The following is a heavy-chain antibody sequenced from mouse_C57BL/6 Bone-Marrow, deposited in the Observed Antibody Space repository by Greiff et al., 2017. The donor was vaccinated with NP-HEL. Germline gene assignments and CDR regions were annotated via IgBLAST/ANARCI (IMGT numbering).Heavy chain of an antibody. CDR1: GYSFTGYY. J-gene: IGHJ3*01. V-gene: IGHV1-42*01. Sequence: VQLQQSGPELVKPGASVKISCKASGYSFTGYYMNWVKQSPEKSLEWIGEINPSTGGTTYNQKFKAKATLTVDKSSCTAYMQLKSLTSEDSAVYYCARSFLFAYWGQGTLVTVSA. CDR2: INPSTGGT. CDR3: ARSFLFAY.